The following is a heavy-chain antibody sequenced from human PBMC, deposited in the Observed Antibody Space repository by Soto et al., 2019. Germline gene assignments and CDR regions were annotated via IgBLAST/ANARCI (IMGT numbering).Heavy chain of an antibody. V-gene: IGHV3-30*18. D-gene: IGHD4-17*01. CDR3: AKDLIYGDPTTPGPSYYYYGMDV. CDR1: GFTFSSYG. CDR2: ISYDGSNK. J-gene: IGHJ6*02. Sequence: SGGSLRLSCAASGFTFSSYGMHWVRQAPGKGLEWVAVISYDGSNKYYADSVKGRFTISRDNSKNTLYLQMSSLRAEDTAVYYCAKDLIYGDPTTPGPSYYYYGMDVWGQGTTVTVSS.